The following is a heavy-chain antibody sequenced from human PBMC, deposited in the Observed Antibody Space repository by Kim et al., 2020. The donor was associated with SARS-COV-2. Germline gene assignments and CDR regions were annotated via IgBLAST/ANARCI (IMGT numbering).Heavy chain of an antibody. D-gene: IGHD5-12*01. CDR1: GLSFSDSY. Sequence: GGSLRLSCAASGLSFSDSYMNWVRQAPGKGLEWVSIISTRGESIFYADSVEGRFTISRDNAKNSLYLQMNYLRAEDTAVYYCARSGNGYNAFGICGQG. CDR2: ISTRGESI. CDR3: ARSGNGYNAFGI. V-gene: IGHV3-11*01. J-gene: IGHJ4*02.